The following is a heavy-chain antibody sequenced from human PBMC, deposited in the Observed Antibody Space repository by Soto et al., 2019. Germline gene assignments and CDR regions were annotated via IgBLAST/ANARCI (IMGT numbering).Heavy chain of an antibody. J-gene: IGHJ6*03. V-gene: IGHV1-46*03. Sequence: GQGLEWMGIINPSGGSTSYAQKFQGRVTMTRDKSTSTVYMELSSLRSEDTAVYYCARGDDYDILTGYMDVWGKGTTVTVSS. CDR2: INPSGGST. CDR3: ARGDDYDILTGYMDV. D-gene: IGHD3-9*01.